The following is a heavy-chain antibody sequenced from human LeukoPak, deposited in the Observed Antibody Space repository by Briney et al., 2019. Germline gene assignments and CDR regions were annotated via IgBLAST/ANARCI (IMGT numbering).Heavy chain of an antibody. CDR1: GFTFSIYG. V-gene: IGHV3-48*01. CDR2: ISSSGSNS. D-gene: IGHD3-16*02. J-gene: IGHJ4*02. CDR3: ASGYRSGPICA. Sequence: PGGSLRLSCAASGFTFSIYGISWVSQAPGKGLEWVSYISSSGSNSYHADSVKGRFSISRDNSKNSLYLQMNSLRAEDTAMYFCASGYRSGPICAWGQGTLVTVSS.